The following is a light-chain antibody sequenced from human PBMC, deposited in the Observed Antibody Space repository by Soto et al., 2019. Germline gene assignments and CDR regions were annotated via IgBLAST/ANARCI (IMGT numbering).Light chain of an antibody. CDR1: QSVSSY. Sequence: EILFAQSPATLSLSPGERPTLSCRASQSVSSYLAWYQQKPGQAPRILIYDASNRDTGIPARFSGSGSGTDFTLTISRLEPEDFEVYYCQQRSNWPPTFGQGTRLEIK. CDR2: DAS. CDR3: QQRSNWPPT. J-gene: IGKJ5*01. V-gene: IGKV3-11*01.